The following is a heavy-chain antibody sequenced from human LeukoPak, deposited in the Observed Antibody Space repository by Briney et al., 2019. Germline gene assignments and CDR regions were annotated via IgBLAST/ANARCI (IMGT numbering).Heavy chain of an antibody. J-gene: IGHJ3*02. D-gene: IGHD5-18*01. Sequence: PSETLSLTCTVSGGSISSSTYYWGWIRQPPGKGLEWIGSMYYSGNIYYNPSLKSRVTISVDTSKNQFSLKLSSVTAADTAVYYCAKSGYRYGADALDIWGQGTMVTVSS. CDR3: AKSGYRYGADALDI. CDR2: MYYSGNI. CDR1: GGSISSSTYY. V-gene: IGHV4-39*07.